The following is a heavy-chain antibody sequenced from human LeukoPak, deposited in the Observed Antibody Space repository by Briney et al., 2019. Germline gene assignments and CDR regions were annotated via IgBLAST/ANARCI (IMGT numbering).Heavy chain of an antibody. CDR2: IKQDGSEE. V-gene: IGHV3-7*01. CDR1: GFTFSSYW. J-gene: IGHJ6*02. Sequence: GGSLRLSCAASGFTFSSYWMSWVRQAPGKGLEWVANIKQDGSEEYYVDSVKGRFTISRDNAKNSLYLQMNSLRAEDTAVYYCARDVHFDWPDHYYYYGMDVWGQGTLVTVSS. D-gene: IGHD3-9*01. CDR3: ARDVHFDWPDHYYYYGMDV.